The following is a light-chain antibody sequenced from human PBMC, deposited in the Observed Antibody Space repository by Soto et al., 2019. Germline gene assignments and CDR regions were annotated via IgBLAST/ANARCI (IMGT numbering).Light chain of an antibody. V-gene: IGLV3-21*04. Sequence: SYELTQPPSVSVAPGKTARITCGGNNIGSKSVHWYQQKPGQAPVLVIYYDSDRPSGIPERFSGSSSGNTAALTRSRVAAGDDADYCCQVWDSSSGDQGVYGGGTKLAVL. J-gene: IGLJ2*01. CDR3: QVWDSSSGDQGV. CDR2: YDS. CDR1: NIGSKS.